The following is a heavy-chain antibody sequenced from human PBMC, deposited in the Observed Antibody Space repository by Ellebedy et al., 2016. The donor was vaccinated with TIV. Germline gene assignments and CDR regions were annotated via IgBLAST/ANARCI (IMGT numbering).Heavy chain of an antibody. D-gene: IGHD5-18*01. CDR3: ATSAVGHSHGYYFDY. V-gene: IGHV3-30-3*01. CDR2: ISYDGTTQ. Sequence: PGGSLRLSCTVSGFTFSSYPIPWVRLAPGKGLEWVTLISYDGTTQYNADSVKGRFTISRDNSKNTVYLQMNSLRREDTALYYCATSAVGHSHGYYFDYWGQGTLVTVSA. CDR1: GFTFSSYP. J-gene: IGHJ4*02.